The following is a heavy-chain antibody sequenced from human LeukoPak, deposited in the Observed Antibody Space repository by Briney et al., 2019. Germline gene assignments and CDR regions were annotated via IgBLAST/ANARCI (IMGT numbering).Heavy chain of an antibody. Sequence: PSETLTLTCTVSGGSISSGSYYWSWIRQPAGKGLESIERIYTSGSTNYNPSLKSRVTITVDTSKTQFSLKLSSGNAAETVGYYCGRSRAPGFDLWGGGTLVTVSS. V-gene: IGHV4-61*02. CDR1: GGSISSGSYY. D-gene: IGHD5-24*01. CDR2: IYTSGST. J-gene: IGHJ2*01. CDR3: GRSRAPGFDL.